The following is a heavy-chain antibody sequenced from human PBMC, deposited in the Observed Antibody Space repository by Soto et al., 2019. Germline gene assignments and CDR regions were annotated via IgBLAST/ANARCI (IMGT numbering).Heavy chain of an antibody. CDR2: IYYSGST. Sequence: KTSETLSLTCTVSGGPISSYYWSWIRQPPGKGLEWIGYIYYSGSTNYNPSLKSRVTISVDTSKNQFSLKLSSVTAADTAVYYCARDPGSSTGYYGMDVWGQGTTVTVSS. CDR3: ARDPGSSTGYYGMDV. V-gene: IGHV4-59*01. D-gene: IGHD6-6*01. J-gene: IGHJ6*02. CDR1: GGPISSYY.